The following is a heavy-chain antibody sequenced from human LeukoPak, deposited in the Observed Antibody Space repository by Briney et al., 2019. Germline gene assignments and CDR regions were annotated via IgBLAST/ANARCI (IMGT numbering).Heavy chain of an antibody. Sequence: ASVKVSCKASGYTFTSYGISWVRQAPGQGLEWMGWISAYNGNTNYAQKLQGRVTMTTDTSTSTAYMELRSLRSDDTAVYYCARDRAGWELPQQDYWGQGTLVTVPS. J-gene: IGHJ4*02. CDR3: ARDRAGWELPQQDY. CDR1: GYTFTSYG. V-gene: IGHV1-18*01. CDR2: ISAYNGNT. D-gene: IGHD1-26*01.